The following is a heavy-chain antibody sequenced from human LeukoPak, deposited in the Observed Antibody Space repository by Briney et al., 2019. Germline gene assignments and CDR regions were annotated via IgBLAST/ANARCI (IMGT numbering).Heavy chain of an antibody. V-gene: IGHV3-48*03. CDR1: GFTFSSYE. Sequence: GGSLRLSCAASGFTFSSYEMNWVRQAPGKGLEWVSYISSSSSTIYYADSVRGRFTISRDNAKNSLYLQMNSLRAEDTAVYYCATNDPKLEVYWGQGTLVTLSS. J-gene: IGHJ4*02. CDR2: ISSSSSTI. D-gene: IGHD2-8*01. CDR3: ATNDPKLEVY.